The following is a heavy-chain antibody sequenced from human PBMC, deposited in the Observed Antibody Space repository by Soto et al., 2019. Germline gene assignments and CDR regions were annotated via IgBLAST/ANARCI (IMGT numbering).Heavy chain of an antibody. J-gene: IGHJ4*02. V-gene: IGHV3-73*02. CDR3: TRRVDDPIAGATLFDY. CDR2: IRSKANSYAT. CDR1: GFTFSGSA. Sequence: EVQLVESGGGLVQPGGSLKLSCAASGFTFSGSAMHWVRQASGKGLEWVGRIRSKANSYATSYAASVKGRFTISRDDSKNTAYLQMNSLKTEDTAVYYCTRRVDDPIAGATLFDYWGQGTLVTVSS. D-gene: IGHD1-26*01.